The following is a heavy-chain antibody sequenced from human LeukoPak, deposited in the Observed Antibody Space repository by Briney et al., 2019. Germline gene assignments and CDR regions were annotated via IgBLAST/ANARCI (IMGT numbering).Heavy chain of an antibody. CDR3: ARDRYFYDSSAERTAEYFQN. CDR1: GFTVSSNY. J-gene: IGHJ1*01. Sequence: GGSLRLSCAASGFTVSSNYMNWVRQAPGKGLEWVSYISSSSSTIYYADSVKGRFTISRDNAKNSLYLQMNSLRDEDTAVYYCARDRYFYDSSAERTAEYFQNWGQGTLVTVSS. CDR2: ISSSSSTI. D-gene: IGHD3-22*01. V-gene: IGHV3-48*02.